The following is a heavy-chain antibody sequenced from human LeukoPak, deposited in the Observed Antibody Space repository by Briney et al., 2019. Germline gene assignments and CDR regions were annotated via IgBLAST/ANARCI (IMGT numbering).Heavy chain of an antibody. CDR3: ARLYYDFWSGYYKYFDY. CDR2: INHSGST. V-gene: IGHV4-34*01. Sequence: PPETLSLTCAVYGGSFSGYYWSWIRQPPGKGLEWIGEINHSGSTNYNPSLKSRVTISVDTSKNQFSLKLSSVTAADTAVYYCARLYYDFWSGYYKYFDYWGQGTLVTVSS. CDR1: GGSFSGYY. D-gene: IGHD3-3*01. J-gene: IGHJ4*02.